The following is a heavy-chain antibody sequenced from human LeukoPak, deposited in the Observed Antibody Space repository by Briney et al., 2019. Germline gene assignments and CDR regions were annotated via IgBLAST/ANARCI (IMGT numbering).Heavy chain of an antibody. CDR1: GFTFSSYA. D-gene: IGHD3-10*01. J-gene: IGHJ4*02. Sequence: GGSLRLSCTASGFTFSSYAMSWVRQAPGKGLEWVSAISGSGGSTYYAYSVNGRFTISRDNSKNTLYLQMNSLKAEDTAVYYWAKEWDGSGSYYTYFDYWGQGTLVTVSS. CDR2: ISGSGGST. CDR3: AKEWDGSGSYYTYFDY. V-gene: IGHV3-23*01.